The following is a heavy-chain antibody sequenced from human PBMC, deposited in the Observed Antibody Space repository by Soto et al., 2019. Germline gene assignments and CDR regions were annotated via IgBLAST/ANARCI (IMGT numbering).Heavy chain of an antibody. Sequence: EEQVVESGGGQVKPGGSLRLSCAASGFTFSSYSMSWVRQAPGKGLEWVSCISSSSGDIYYADSVKGRFTISRDNARNSLYLQMNSLRAEDTAVYYCARSLVTTIYYGMDVWGQGTTVTVSS. CDR1: GFTFSSYS. CDR3: ARSLVTTIYYGMDV. J-gene: IGHJ6*02. V-gene: IGHV3-21*01. D-gene: IGHD6-6*01. CDR2: ISSSSGDI.